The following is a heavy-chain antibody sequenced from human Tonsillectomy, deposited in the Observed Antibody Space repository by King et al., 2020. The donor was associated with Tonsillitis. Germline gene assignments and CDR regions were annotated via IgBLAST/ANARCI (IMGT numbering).Heavy chain of an antibody. CDR3: ARGRLYSSGWGSDY. Sequence: VQLVESGGGVVQPGGSLRLSCASSGFDFSSYGMHWVRQAPGKGLEWVAVISFDASRENYADSVKGRFTISRDNSENTLYLQMNSLRAEDTAVYYCARGRLYSSGWGSDYWGQGSLVTVSS. J-gene: IGHJ4*02. V-gene: IGHV3-33*05. CDR1: GFDFSSYG. CDR2: ISFDASRE. D-gene: IGHD6-19*01.